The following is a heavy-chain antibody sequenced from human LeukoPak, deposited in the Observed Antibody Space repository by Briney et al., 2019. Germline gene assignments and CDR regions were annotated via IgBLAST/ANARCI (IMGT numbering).Heavy chain of an antibody. J-gene: IGHJ4*02. CDR2: IIPMFGTA. D-gene: IGHD6-13*01. V-gene: IGHV1-69*13. Sequence: SVKVSCKASGGTFSSYAISWVRQAPGQGLEWMGGIIPMFGTANYAQKFQGRVTITADESTNTAYMELSSLRSEDTAVYYCARLYSSSWLPGGYFDYWGQGTLVTVSS. CDR3: ARLYSSSWLPGGYFDY. CDR1: GGTFSSYA.